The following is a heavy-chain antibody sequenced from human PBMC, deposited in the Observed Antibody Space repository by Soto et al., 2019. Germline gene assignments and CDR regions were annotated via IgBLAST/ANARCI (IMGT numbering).Heavy chain of an antibody. Sequence: SETLSLTCNVSGGSISSSRSYWAWIRQPPGKGLEWIANIYYSGSTYYNPSLASRVTVSVDTSKNQFSLKLSSVTAADTAVYYCATHPRTADLDMCFDIWGQGTMVTVSS. CDR3: ATHPRTADLDMCFDI. CDR1: GGSISSSRSY. D-gene: IGHD3-9*01. J-gene: IGHJ5*02. CDR2: IYYSGST. V-gene: IGHV4-39*01.